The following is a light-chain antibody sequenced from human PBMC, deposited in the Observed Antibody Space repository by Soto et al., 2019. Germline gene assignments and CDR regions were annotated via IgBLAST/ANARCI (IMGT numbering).Light chain of an antibody. CDR2: KAS. V-gene: IGKV1-5*03. J-gene: IGKJ2*01. CDR3: QSYSSFPPYT. CDR1: QSISTW. Sequence: DIQMTQSPSTLSTSVGERVTITCRASQSISTWLAWYQQKPGKAPRLLIYKASSLEEGGPSRFSGSGSGTEFSLTISSRQADDFATYFCQSYSSFPPYTFGQGAKLEI.